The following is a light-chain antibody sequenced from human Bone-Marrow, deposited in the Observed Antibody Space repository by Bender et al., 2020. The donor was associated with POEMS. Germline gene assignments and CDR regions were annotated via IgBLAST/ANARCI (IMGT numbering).Light chain of an antibody. CDR2: EET. CDR3: GPYADSSTFV. V-gene: IGLV2-11*01. Sequence: QSALTQPRSVSGSPGQSVTISCTGTSRDIGGRSSVSWYQQHPGKAPKLLIYEETTRPSGVPDRFSGSKSGNRASLAISGPQADAESSFFAGPYADSSTFVFGPGTEVPV. CDR1: SRDIGGRSS. J-gene: IGLJ1*01.